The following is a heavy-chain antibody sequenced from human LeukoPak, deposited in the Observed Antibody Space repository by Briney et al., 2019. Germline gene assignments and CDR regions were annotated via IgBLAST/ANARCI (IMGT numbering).Heavy chain of an antibody. Sequence: PGGSLRLSCAASGFSFRGYTMHWVRQVPGRSLEWVALISWNGVSTYYGDSVKGRFTISRDDSKKCLYLQMNSLRSEDSALYYCAASDGEQQLALWGQGTLVTVSS. D-gene: IGHD6-13*01. CDR3: AASDGEQQLAL. J-gene: IGHJ4*02. V-gene: IGHV3-43*01. CDR2: ISWNGVST. CDR1: GFSFRGYT.